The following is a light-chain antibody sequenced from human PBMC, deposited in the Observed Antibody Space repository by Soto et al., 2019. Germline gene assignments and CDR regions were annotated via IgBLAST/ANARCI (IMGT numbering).Light chain of an antibody. V-gene: IGKV1-5*01. Sequence: DIQMTQSPSTLSASIGDRVTINCRASESIRTWLAWYQHKPGKAPKFLIYDASSLESGVPSRFSGSGSGTEFTLTISNLQPDDFATYFCQQYHNYPRTFGQGTKVDIK. CDR3: QQYHNYPRT. CDR1: ESIRTW. J-gene: IGKJ1*01. CDR2: DAS.